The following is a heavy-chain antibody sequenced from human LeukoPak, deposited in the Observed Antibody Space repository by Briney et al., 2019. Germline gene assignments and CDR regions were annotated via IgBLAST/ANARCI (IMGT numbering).Heavy chain of an antibody. Sequence: GESLKISCKGSGYSFTTYWIGWVRQMPGKGLEWMGIMYPGDFDTRYSPSFQGQVTISVDRSISTAYLQWSSLRTSDTAMYYCARQGDCSGTNCPLTFDYWGQGTLVTVSS. CDR2: MYPGDFDT. CDR1: GYSFTTYW. D-gene: IGHD2-2*01. J-gene: IGHJ4*02. CDR3: ARQGDCSGTNCPLTFDY. V-gene: IGHV5-51*01.